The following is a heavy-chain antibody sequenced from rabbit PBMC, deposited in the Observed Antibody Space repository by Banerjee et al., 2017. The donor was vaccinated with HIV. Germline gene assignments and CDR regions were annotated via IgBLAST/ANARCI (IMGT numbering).Heavy chain of an antibody. CDR1: GIDFSSYYY. Sequence: QQQLEESGGGLVKPGGTLTLTCKASGIDFSSYYYMCWVRQAPGKGLEWIACIYACSSGSTYYASWAKGRFTISKTASTTVTLQMTSLTAADTATYFCARDYPGEIPLDLWGPGTLVTVS. J-gene: IGHJ6*01. CDR2: IYACSSGST. V-gene: IGHV1S45*01. CDR3: ARDYPGEIPLDL. D-gene: IGHD5-1*01.